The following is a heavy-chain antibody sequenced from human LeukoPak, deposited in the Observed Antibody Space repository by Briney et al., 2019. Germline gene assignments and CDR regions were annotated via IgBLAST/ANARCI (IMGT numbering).Heavy chain of an antibody. CDR2: IIPIFGTA. CDR3: ARDLPGGTAGPFDY. J-gene: IGHJ4*02. CDR1: GYTLTELS. V-gene: IGHV1-69*13. D-gene: IGHD6-13*01. Sequence: GASVKVSCKVSGYTLTELSMHWVRQAPGQGLEWMGGIIPIFGTANYAQKFQGRVTITADESTSTAYMELSSLRSEDTAVYYCARDLPGGTAGPFDYWGQGTLVTVSS.